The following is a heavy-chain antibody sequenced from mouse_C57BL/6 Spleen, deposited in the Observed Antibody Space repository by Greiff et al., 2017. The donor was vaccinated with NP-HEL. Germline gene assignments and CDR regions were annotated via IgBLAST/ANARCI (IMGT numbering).Heavy chain of an antibody. CDR2: IYPGSGST. D-gene: IGHD1-1*01. CDR1: GYTFTSYW. CDR3: ARGGGYYYGSRDY. Sequence: VQLQQSGAELVKPGASVKMSCKASGYTFTSYWITWVKQRPGQGLEWIGDIYPGSGSTNYNEKFKSKATLTVDTSSSTAYMQLSSLTSEDSAVYYCARGGGYYYGSRDYWGQGTTLTVSS. J-gene: IGHJ2*01. V-gene: IGHV1-55*01.